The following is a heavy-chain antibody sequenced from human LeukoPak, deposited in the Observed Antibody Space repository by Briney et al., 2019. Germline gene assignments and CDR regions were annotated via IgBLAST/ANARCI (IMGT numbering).Heavy chain of an antibody. CDR2: ISYDGSNK. D-gene: IGHD7-27*01. J-gene: IGHJ3*02. V-gene: IGHV3-30*04. Sequence: GGSLRLSCAASGFTFSSYAMHWVRQAPGKGLEWVAVISYDGSNKYYADSVKGRFTISRDNSKNTLYLQMNSLRAEDTAVYYCARVQPLGTADAFDIWGQGTMVTVSS. CDR3: ARVQPLGTADAFDI. CDR1: GFTFSSYA.